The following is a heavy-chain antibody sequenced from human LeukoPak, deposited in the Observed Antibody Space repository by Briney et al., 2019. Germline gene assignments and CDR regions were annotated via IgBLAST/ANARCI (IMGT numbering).Heavy chain of an antibody. Sequence: PGGSLRLSCAASGFTFSSYEMNWVRQAPGKGLEWVSYISSSGSTIYYADSVKGRFTISRDNAKNSLYLQMNSLRAGDTAVYYCARRGDSSGLVDWGQGTLVTVSS. CDR1: GFTFSSYE. CDR3: ARRGDSSGLVD. CDR2: ISSSGSTI. V-gene: IGHV3-48*03. D-gene: IGHD3-22*01. J-gene: IGHJ4*02.